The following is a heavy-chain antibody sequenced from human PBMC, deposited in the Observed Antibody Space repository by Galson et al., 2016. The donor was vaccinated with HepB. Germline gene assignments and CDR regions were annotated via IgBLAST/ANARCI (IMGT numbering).Heavy chain of an antibody. CDR3: ARGRPYYDDIGGDAFDI. CDR2: INPRGGST. V-gene: IGHV1-46*01. Sequence: SVKVSCKASGYTFITYYLHWVRQAPGQGLEWMGVINPRGGSTKYAQKFQGRVTMTSDTSTSTFYMDVSSLRPEDTAVSFCARGRPYYDDIGGDAFDIWGQGRTVTVSS. D-gene: IGHD3-22*01. J-gene: IGHJ3*02. CDR1: GYTFITYY.